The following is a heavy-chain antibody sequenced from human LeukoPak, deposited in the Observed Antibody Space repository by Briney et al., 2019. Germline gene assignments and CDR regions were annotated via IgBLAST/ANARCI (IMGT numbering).Heavy chain of an antibody. V-gene: IGHV1-2*02. CDR3: ATTARRVLSRFDY. CDR1: GYTFTGYY. D-gene: IGHD6-6*01. Sequence: GASVKVSRKASGYTFTGYYMHWVRQAPGQGLEWMGWINPNSGGTNYAQKFQGRVTMTRDTSISTAYMELSRLRSDDTAVYYCATTARRVLSRFDYWGQGTLVTVSS. CDR2: INPNSGGT. J-gene: IGHJ4*02.